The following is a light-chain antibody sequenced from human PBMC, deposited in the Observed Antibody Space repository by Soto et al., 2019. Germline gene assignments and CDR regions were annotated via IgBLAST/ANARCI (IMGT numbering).Light chain of an antibody. Sequence: IVLTQSPATLSLSQGESATLSCRASRSVSSYLAWYQQKPGQAPRLLIYDASNKRTDIPARFSGSGSGTDFTLTISSLEPEDFAVYYCQQRSNWPLSFGQGKRLEIK. CDR1: RSVSSY. CDR2: DAS. J-gene: IGKJ5*01. CDR3: QQRSNWPLS. V-gene: IGKV3-11*01.